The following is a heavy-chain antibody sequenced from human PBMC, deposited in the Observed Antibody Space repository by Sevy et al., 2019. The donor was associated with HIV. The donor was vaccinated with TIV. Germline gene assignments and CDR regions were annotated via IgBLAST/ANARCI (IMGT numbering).Heavy chain of an antibody. CDR3: TRNGRAFDNGFDP. CDR1: RFTFSSYD. CDR2: ITSSGSSI. D-gene: IGHD1-26*01. V-gene: IGHV3-48*03. Sequence: GGSLRLSCTASRFTFSSYDMNWVRQAPGKGLEWVSKITSSGSSIYYADSVKGRFTISRDNDKNSLNLQMNSLRAEDTAVYYCTRNGRAFDNGFDPWGQGTLVTVSS. J-gene: IGHJ5*02.